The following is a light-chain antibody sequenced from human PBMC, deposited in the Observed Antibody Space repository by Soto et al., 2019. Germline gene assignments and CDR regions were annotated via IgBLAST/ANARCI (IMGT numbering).Light chain of an antibody. Sequence: DIQMTQSPSTLSASVGDRVTITCRASQSISSWLAWYQQKPGKAPKLLIYGATRLQSGAPSRFTGSGSGTEFTLTISSLQPEDFETYSCQQSYSNPPTFAQGTKVDIK. J-gene: IGKJ2*01. CDR2: GAT. CDR3: QQSYSNPPT. V-gene: IGKV1-5*01. CDR1: QSISSW.